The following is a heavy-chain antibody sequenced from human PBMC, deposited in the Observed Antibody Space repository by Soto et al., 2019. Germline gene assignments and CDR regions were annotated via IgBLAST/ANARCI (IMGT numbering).Heavy chain of an antibody. CDR1: GYTFTGYY. J-gene: IGHJ6*02. CDR3: ARDSTRHSGLWCYYYYGMDV. CDR2: INPNSGGT. V-gene: IGHV1-2*04. D-gene: IGHD1-26*01. Sequence: QVQLVQSGAEVKKPGASVKVSCKASGYTFTGYYMHWVRQAPGQGLEWMGWINPNSGGTNYAQKFQGWVTMTRDTSISTAYMELSRLRSDDTAVYYCARDSTRHSGLWCYYYYGMDVWGQGTTVTVSS.